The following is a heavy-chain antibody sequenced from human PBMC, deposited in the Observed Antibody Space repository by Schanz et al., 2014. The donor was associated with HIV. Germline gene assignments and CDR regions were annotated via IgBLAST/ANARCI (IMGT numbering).Heavy chain of an antibody. CDR1: GFTFSSYA. D-gene: IGHD3-22*01. CDR3: ASHGEGITMIVVVNGGYYGMDV. J-gene: IGHJ6*02. V-gene: IGHV3-23*01. Sequence: EVQLLESGGGLVQPGGSLRLSCAASGFTFSSYAMSWVRQAPGKGLEWVSVISGSGGSTYYADSVKGRFTISRDNSKNTLYLQMNRLRAEDTAVYYCASHGEGITMIVVVNGGYYGMDVWGQGTTVTVSS. CDR2: ISGSGGST.